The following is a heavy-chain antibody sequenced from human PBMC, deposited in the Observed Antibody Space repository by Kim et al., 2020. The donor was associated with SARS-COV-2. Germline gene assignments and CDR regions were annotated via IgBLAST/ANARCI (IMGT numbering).Heavy chain of an antibody. CDR1: GFIFSDFE. Sequence: GGSLRLSCAASGFIFSDFEMNWVRQTPGRGLKWVSFITRNGFSSHYTESVKGRFIISRDNAKRSLHLQMNNLRDEDSGVYFCARYFLSPFDDWGQGTPVTVSS. CDR2: ITRNGFSS. D-gene: IGHD3-3*01. V-gene: IGHV3-48*03. CDR3: ARYFLSPFDD. J-gene: IGHJ4*02.